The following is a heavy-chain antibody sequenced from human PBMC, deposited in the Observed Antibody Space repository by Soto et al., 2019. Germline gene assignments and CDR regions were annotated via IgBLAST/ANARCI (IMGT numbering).Heavy chain of an antibody. V-gene: IGHV4-59*06. CDR3: VGTGTTDDY. D-gene: IGHD4-17*01. CDR1: GGSISSYY. Sequence: PSETLSLTCTVSGGSISSYYWSWIRQPAGKGLEWIGYIYNSGGSYYNPSLKGRLTISIDTSKNQFSLKLNSVTAADTAIYYCVGTGTTDDYWGRGTLVTVSS. CDR2: IYNSGGS. J-gene: IGHJ4*02.